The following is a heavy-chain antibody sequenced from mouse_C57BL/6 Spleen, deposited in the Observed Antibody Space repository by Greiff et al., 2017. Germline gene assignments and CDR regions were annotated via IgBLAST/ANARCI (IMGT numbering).Heavy chain of an antibody. V-gene: IGHV14-3*01. CDR2: IDPANGNT. J-gene: IGHJ3*01. CDR3: ARPYDYDGAWFAY. Sequence: VQLQQSVAELVRPGASVKLSCTASGFNIKHTYMHRVKQRPEQGLEWIGRIDPANGNTKYAPKFQGKATITADTSSNTAYLQISILTSEDTAIYDCARPYDYDGAWFAYWGQGTLVTVSA. CDR1: GFNIKHTY. D-gene: IGHD2-4*01.